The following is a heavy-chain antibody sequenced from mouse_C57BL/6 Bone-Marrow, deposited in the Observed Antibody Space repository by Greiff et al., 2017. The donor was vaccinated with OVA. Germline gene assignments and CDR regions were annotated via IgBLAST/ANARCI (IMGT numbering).Heavy chain of an antibody. CDR1: GYTFTSYW. D-gene: IGHD1-1*01. CDR3: ARGGAVVARGAMDY. V-gene: IGHV1-69*01. CDR2: IDPSDSYT. Sequence: QVQLQQPGAELVMPGASVKLSCKASGYTFTSYWMHWVKQRPGQGLEWIGEIDPSDSYTNYNQKFKGKSTLTVDKSSSTAYMQLSSLTSEDSAVYYCARGGAVVARGAMDYWGQGTSVTVSS. J-gene: IGHJ4*01.